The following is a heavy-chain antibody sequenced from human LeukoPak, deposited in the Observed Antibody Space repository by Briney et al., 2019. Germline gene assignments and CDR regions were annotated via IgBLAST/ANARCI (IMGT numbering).Heavy chain of an antibody. Sequence: PSDTLSLTCTVSGGSISSSSYYWVWIRQPPGKGLEWIGSIYYSGSTYYNPSLKSRVTISVDTSKNQFSLKLSSVTAADTAVYYCARSYYYDSSGLTGDYWGQGTLVTVSS. CDR3: ARSYYYDSSGLTGDY. D-gene: IGHD3-22*01. CDR2: IYYSGST. V-gene: IGHV4-39*01. CDR1: GGSISSSSYY. J-gene: IGHJ4*02.